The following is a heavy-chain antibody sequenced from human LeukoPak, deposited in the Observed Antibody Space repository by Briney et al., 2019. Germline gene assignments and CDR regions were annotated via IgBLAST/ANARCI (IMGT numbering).Heavy chain of an antibody. CDR1: GFTFSSYS. CDR2: ISSSSSYI. J-gene: IGHJ3*02. CDR3: ARDVAAAGTVMSAFDI. V-gene: IGHV3-21*01. Sequence: PGGSLRLSCAASGFTFSSYSMNWVRQAPGKGLEWVSSISSSSSYIYYADSVKGRFTISRDNAKNSLYLQMNSLRAEDTAVYYCARDVAAAGTVMSAFDIWGQGTMVTVSS. D-gene: IGHD6-13*01.